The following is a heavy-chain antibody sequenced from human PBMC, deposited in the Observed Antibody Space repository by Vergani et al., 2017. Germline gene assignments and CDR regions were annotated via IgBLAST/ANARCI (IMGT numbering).Heavy chain of an antibody. D-gene: IGHD2-2*01. CDR2: IIPIFGTA. Sequence: QVQLVQSGAEVKKPGSSVKVSCKASGGTFSSYAISWVRQAPGQGLEWMGGIIPIFGTANYAQKFQGSVTITADESTSTAYMELSSLRSEDTAVYYCAREFVVVPAAHSLEAFDIWGQGTMVTVSS. CDR1: GGTFSSYA. V-gene: IGHV1-69*01. CDR3: AREFVVVPAAHSLEAFDI. J-gene: IGHJ3*02.